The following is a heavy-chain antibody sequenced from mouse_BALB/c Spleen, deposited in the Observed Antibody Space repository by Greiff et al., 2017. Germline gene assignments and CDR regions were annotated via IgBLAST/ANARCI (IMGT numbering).Heavy chain of an antibody. Sequence: QVQLKQSGAELVKPGASVKLSCKASGYTFTSYWMHWVKQRPGQGLEWIGEINPSNGRTNYNEKFKSKATLTVDKSSSTAYMQLSSLTSEDSAVYYCARPTMISYFDYWGQGTTLTVSS. J-gene: IGHJ2*01. CDR1: GYTFTSYW. CDR3: ARPTMISYFDY. CDR2: INPSNGRT. V-gene: IGHV1S81*02. D-gene: IGHD2-4*01.